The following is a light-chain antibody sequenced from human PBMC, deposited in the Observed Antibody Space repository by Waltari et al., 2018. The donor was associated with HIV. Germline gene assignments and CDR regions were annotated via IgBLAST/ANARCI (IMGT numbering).Light chain of an antibody. Sequence: EVVLTQSPATLSLSPGETATLSCRASQSVDSTFLSWYQQKPGQAPRLLIYGAATRVSGIPPRFSGRGSGTDFTLTISSLYPEDFAVYYCQQDYNLPGTFGQGTRVEIK. J-gene: IGKJ1*01. CDR2: GAA. CDR3: QQDYNLPGT. CDR1: QSVDSTF. V-gene: IGKV3D-7*01.